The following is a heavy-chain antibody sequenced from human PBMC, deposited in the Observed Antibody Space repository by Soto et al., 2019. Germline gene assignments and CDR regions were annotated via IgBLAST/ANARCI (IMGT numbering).Heavy chain of an antibody. CDR2: INAGNGNT. CDR1: GYTFTNYA. Sequence: ASVKVSCKASGYTFTNYAVHWVRQAPGQRLEWMGWINAGNGNTRYSQKFQGRVTITRDTSARTAYMELSSLRSEDTAVYYCARCHFAVVPVGDWQLHQAVWGKGSSVPVPS. CDR3: ARCHFAVVPVGDWQLHQAV. J-gene: IGHJ6*04. V-gene: IGHV1-3*01. D-gene: IGHD2-2*01.